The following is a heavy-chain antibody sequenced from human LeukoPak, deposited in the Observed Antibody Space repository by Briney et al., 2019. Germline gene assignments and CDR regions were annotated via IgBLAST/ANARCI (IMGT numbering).Heavy chain of an antibody. CDR2: ISSSSSYT. J-gene: IGHJ5*02. Sequence: GVSLRLSCAASGFTFSDYYMSWIRQAPGKGLEWVSYISSSSSYTNYADCVKGRFTISRDNAKNSLYLQMNSLRAEDTAVYYRAREQLAGRWFDPGGQGTLVTVSS. D-gene: IGHD4-11*01. CDR1: GFTFSDYY. V-gene: IGHV3-11*06. CDR3: AREQLAGRWFDP.